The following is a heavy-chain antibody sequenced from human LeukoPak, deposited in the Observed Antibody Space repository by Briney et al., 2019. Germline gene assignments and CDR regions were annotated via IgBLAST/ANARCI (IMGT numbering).Heavy chain of an antibody. CDR2: INPNSGGT. V-gene: IGHV1-2*02. Sequence: GASVKVSCKASGYTFTSYYMHWVRQAPGQGLEWMGWINPNSGGTKYAQKFQGRVTMTRDTSISTAYMELRSLTSDDAAVYYCAREIRYDPYSSSWYLRYYYMDVWGKGTTVTVSS. J-gene: IGHJ6*03. D-gene: IGHD6-13*01. CDR3: AREIRYDPYSSSWYLRYYYMDV. CDR1: GYTFTSYY.